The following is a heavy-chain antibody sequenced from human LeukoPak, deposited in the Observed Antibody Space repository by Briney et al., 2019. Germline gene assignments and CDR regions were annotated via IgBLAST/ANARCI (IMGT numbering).Heavy chain of an antibody. Sequence: SGTLSLTCTVSGGSISSYYWSWIRQPPGKGLEWIGYIYYSGSTNYNPSLKSRVTISVDTSKNQFSLKLSSVTAADTAVYYCATVYNETDAFDIWGQGTMVTVSS. V-gene: IGHV4-59*01. D-gene: IGHD5-24*01. J-gene: IGHJ3*02. CDR2: IYYSGST. CDR1: GGSISSYY. CDR3: ATVYNETDAFDI.